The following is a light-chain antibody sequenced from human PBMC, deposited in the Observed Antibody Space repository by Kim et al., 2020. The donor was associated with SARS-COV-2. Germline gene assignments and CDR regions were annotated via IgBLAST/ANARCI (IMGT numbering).Light chain of an antibody. V-gene: IGLV2-11*01. CDR3: CSYAGKFTYV. CDR2: DVD. CDR1: SSDVGAYTY. Sequence: GQSVTISCTGTSSDVGAYTYVAWYQRRPGKAHKVIIHDVDKRPAGVADRFAGSKSGNTASLTISGLQADDEADYYCCSYAGKFTYVFGAGTKVTVL. J-gene: IGLJ1*01.